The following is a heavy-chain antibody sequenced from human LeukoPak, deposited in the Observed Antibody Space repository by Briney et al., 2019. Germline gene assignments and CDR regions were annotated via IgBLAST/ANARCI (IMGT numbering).Heavy chain of an antibody. J-gene: IGHJ4*02. Sequence: GGSLRLSCAASGFTFSSYSMNWVRQAPGKGLEWVSSISSSSSYIYYADSVKGRFTISRDNAKNSLYLQMNSLRAEDTAVYYCAREISGWYGNYFDYWGQGTLVTVSS. CDR2: ISSSSSYI. D-gene: IGHD6-19*01. CDR3: AREISGWYGNYFDY. CDR1: GFTFSSYS. V-gene: IGHV3-21*01.